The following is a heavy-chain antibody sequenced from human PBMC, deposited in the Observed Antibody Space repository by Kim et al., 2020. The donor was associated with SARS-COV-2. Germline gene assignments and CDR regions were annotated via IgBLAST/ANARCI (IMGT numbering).Heavy chain of an antibody. V-gene: IGHV3-73*01. CDR2: IRSKANSYAT. J-gene: IGHJ1*01. CDR3: TRRTDSGRFQH. CDR1: GFTFSGSA. Sequence: GGSLRLSCAASGFTFSGSAMHWVRQASGKGLEWVGRIRSKANSYATAYAASVKGRFTISRDDSKNTAYLQMNSLKTEDTAVYYCTRRTDSGRFQHWGQGTLVTVSS.